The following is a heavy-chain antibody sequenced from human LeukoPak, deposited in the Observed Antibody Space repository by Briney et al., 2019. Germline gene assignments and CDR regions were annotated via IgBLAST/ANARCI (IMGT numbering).Heavy chain of an antibody. J-gene: IGHJ4*02. CDR1: GYTLTELS. CDR2: FDPEDGET. D-gene: IGHD6-19*01. V-gene: IGHV1-24*01. Sequence: ASVKVSCKVSGYTLTELSMHWVRQAPGKGLEWMGGFDPEDGETIYAQKFQGRVTMTEDTSTDTAYMELSSLRSEDTAVYYCATVDVAVAGTILDYWGQGTLVTVSS. CDR3: ATVDVAVAGTILDY.